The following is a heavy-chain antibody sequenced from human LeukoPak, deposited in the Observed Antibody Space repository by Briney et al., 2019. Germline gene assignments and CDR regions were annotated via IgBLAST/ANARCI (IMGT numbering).Heavy chain of an antibody. D-gene: IGHD6-19*01. CDR3: AKDGAVAGTPDAFDV. Sequence: GGTLRLSCAASGFTFSSYGMSWVRQAPGKGLEWVSGISGSGGSTYYADSVKGRFTISRDKSKNTVYLQMNSLRAEDTAIYYCAKDGAVAGTPDAFDVWGQGTMVTVSS. J-gene: IGHJ3*01. V-gene: IGHV3-23*01. CDR2: ISGSGGST. CDR1: GFTFSSYG.